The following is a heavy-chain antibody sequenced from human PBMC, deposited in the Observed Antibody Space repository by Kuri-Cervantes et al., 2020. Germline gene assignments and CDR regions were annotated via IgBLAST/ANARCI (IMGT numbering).Heavy chain of an antibody. D-gene: IGHD6-19*01. CDR1: GYTFTSYY. CDR2: INPSGGST. J-gene: IGHJ4*02. CDR3: ARAQWLKGVGDY. V-gene: IGHV1-46*01. Sequence: ASVKVSCKASGYTFTSYYMHWMRQAPGQGLEWMGIINPSGGSTSYAQKFQGRVTMTRDTSTSTVYMELSSLRSEDTAVYYCARAQWLKGVGDYWGQGTLVTVSS.